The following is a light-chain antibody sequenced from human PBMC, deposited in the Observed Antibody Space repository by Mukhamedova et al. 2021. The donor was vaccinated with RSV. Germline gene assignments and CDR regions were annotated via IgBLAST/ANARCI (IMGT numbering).Light chain of an antibody. CDR2: ASF. Sequence: WYQRRVHGKAPTLLIYASFNLQSGVPSRFRGSGSGTDFTLTINSLQPEDLATYYCLQDYSYPRTFGPGTKVEIK. CDR3: LQDYSYPRT. V-gene: IGKV1-6*01. J-gene: IGKJ1*01.